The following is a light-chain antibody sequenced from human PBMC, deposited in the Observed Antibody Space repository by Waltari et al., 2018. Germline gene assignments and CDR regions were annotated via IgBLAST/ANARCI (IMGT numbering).Light chain of an antibody. CDR2: AAS. J-gene: IGKJ2*01. Sequence: DILMTQSPSSVSASVGDRVTITCRASQDVRSWLAWYQQKPGKAPNLLSYAASSLQSGVPSRFSGGGSGTHFTLTISSLQPEDFATYYCQQGEASPYTFGQGTKLEIK. CDR3: QQGEASPYT. CDR1: QDVRSW. V-gene: IGKV1-12*01.